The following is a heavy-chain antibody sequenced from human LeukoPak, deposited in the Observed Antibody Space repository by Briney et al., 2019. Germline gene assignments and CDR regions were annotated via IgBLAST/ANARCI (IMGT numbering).Heavy chain of an antibody. V-gene: IGHV3-33*03. CDR3: ARNDAGGKNYYYGMDF. CDR1: GFTLSNFG. Sequence: GGSLRRSCAASGFTLSNFGIQWVRQAPGKGLEWVAAIWYDGSNNYYRDSGKGRFTISRDNSKNTLDLQMNSRLIEDAAVDYCARNDAGGKNYYYGMDFWGQGTMVSVSS. J-gene: IGHJ6*02. D-gene: IGHD4-23*01. CDR2: IWYDGSNN.